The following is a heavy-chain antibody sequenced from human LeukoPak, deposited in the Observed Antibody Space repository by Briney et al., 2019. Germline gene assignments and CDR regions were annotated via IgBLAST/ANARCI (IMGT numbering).Heavy chain of an antibody. CDR2: ISWDGYST. CDR3: AKDHLRGYSYGYFDY. V-gene: IGHV3-43*01. Sequence: GGSLRLSCAASGFTFSSYSMNWVRQAPGKGLEWVSLISWDGYSTFYADSVKGRFTISRDNSKNSLYLQMNSLRTEDTALYYCAKDHLRGYSYGYFDYWGQGTLVTVSS. CDR1: GFTFSSYS. J-gene: IGHJ4*02. D-gene: IGHD5-18*01.